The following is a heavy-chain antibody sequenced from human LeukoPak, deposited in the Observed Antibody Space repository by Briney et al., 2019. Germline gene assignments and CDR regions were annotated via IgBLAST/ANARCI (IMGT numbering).Heavy chain of an antibody. CDR2: ISSSSSYT. Sequence: GGSLRLSCAASGFTFSDYYMSWIRQAPGKGLEWVSHISSSSSYTNYADSVRGRFTISRDDAKNSLYLQMNSLRAEDTAVYYCARNDLGYCSGGSCYSDFFDYWGQGTLVTVSS. CDR1: GFTFSDYY. J-gene: IGHJ4*02. CDR3: ARNDLGYCSGGSCYSDFFDY. V-gene: IGHV3-11*06. D-gene: IGHD2-15*01.